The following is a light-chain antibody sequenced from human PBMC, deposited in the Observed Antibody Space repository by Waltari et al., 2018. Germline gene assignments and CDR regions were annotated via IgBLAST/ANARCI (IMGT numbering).Light chain of an antibody. CDR1: QGISSW. CDR3: QQAADFPLT. CDR2: AAS. J-gene: IGKJ4*01. V-gene: IGKV1-12*01. Sequence: DIQLTQSPSSVSASVGDRVTVACRASQGISSWLTWYQQKPGEAPKLLIFAASPLETGVPSRFSGGGSGTEFNLTISSLQPEDLGTYYCQQAADFPLTFGGGTKVEIK.